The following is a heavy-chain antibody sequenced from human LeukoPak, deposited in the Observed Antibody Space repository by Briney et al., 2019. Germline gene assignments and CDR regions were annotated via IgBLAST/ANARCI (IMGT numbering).Heavy chain of an antibody. V-gene: IGHV4-4*02. Sequence: SETLSLTCGVSGASISRPYWWIWLRQPPGKGLEWIAEISHSGTTHYNPSLKSRVIISVDKSKNQVFLKLYSVTAADTAMYYCARDGGSDQYYFDNWGQGTLVTVSS. CDR2: ISHSGTT. D-gene: IGHD6-19*01. J-gene: IGHJ4*02. CDR1: GASISRPYW. CDR3: ARDGGSDQYYFDN.